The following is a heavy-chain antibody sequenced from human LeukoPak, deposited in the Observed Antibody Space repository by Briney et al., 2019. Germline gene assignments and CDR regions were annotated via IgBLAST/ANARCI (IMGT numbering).Heavy chain of an antibody. CDR3: ARAVTSSSSWYKWVNWFDP. V-gene: IGHV4-4*07. CDR1: GGSISSYY. D-gene: IGHD6-13*01. Sequence: SETLSLICTVSGGSISSYYWSWIRQPAGKGLEWIGRIYTSGGTDYNPSLKSRVIMSVDTSKNHLSLKLSSVTAADTAVYYCARAVTSSSSWYKWVNWFDPWGQGTLVTVSS. CDR2: IYTSGGT. J-gene: IGHJ5*02.